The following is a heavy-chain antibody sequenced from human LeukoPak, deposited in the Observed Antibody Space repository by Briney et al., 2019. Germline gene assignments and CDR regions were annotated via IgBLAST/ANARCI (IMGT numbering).Heavy chain of an antibody. CDR1: GFTFSSYG. D-gene: IGHD3-22*01. Sequence: PGGSLRLSCAASGFTFSSYGMHWVRQAPGKGLEWVAVISYDGSNKYYADSVKGRFTISRDNSKNTLYLQMNSLRAEDTAVYYCAKEDYYDSSGYYYFYYYYGMDVWGQGTTVTVSS. V-gene: IGHV3-30*18. J-gene: IGHJ6*02. CDR2: ISYDGSNK. CDR3: AKEDYYDSSGYYYFYYYYGMDV.